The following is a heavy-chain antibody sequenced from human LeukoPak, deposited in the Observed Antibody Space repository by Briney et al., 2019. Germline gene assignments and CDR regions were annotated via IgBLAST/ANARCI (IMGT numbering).Heavy chain of an antibody. J-gene: IGHJ4*02. V-gene: IGHV3-30*02. CDR1: GFTFNIYW. CDR2: IRSDGSNK. CDR3: AKGEGYYPIRSDY. Sequence: PGGSLRLSCAASGFTFNIYWMTWVRQAPGKGLEWMAFIRSDGSNKYYADSVKGRFTISRDNSKNTLYLQMNSLRAEDTAVYYCAKGEGYYPIRSDYWGQGTLVTVSS. D-gene: IGHD3-22*01.